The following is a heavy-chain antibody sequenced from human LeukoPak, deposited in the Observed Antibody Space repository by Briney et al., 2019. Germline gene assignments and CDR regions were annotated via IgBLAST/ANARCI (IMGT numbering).Heavy chain of an antibody. D-gene: IGHD2-8*01. CDR3: ARAGIMVYAMNSNRKIDY. Sequence: SETLSLTCTVSGGSISSGGYYWSWIRQHPGKGLEWIGYIYYSGSTYYNPSLKSRVTISVDTSKNQFSLKLSSVTAADTAVYYCARAGIMVYAMNSNRKIDYWGQGTLVTVSS. CDR1: GGSISSGGYY. V-gene: IGHV4-31*03. J-gene: IGHJ4*02. CDR2: IYYSGST.